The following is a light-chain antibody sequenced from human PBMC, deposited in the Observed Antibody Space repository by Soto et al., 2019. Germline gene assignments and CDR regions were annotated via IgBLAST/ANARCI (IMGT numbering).Light chain of an antibody. J-gene: IGKJ2*01. CDR2: GGF. CDR3: QQSDSTPPT. V-gene: IGKV1-39*01. Sequence: DIQMTQSPSSLSASVGDRVTITCRASQSIRTSLNWYQQKPGKAPKLLIYGGFSLQSGAPSRFSGSGSGTAFTLTISSLQPEDFAVYYCQQSDSTPPTFGQGTKVEIK. CDR1: QSIRTS.